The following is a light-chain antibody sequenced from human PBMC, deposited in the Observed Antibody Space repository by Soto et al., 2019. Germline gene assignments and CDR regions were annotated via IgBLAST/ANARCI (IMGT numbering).Light chain of an antibody. V-gene: IGKV1-39*01. Sequence: DIQMTQSPSSLSASVGDRVTITCRASQSITDYLNWYQQKPGKAPKLLIYAASSLQSGVPSRFSASGSETDFTLTISRLQPEDFATYFCQQTYITPFTFGPGTRLEIK. CDR2: AAS. CDR3: QQTYITPFT. J-gene: IGKJ5*01. CDR1: QSITDY.